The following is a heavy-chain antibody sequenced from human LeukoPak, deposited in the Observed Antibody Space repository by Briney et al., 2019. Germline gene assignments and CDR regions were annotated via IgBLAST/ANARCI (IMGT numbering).Heavy chain of an antibody. CDR1: GFTFSNYW. CDR3: ARAMDV. V-gene: IGHV3-7*01. Sequence: GGSLRLSCAASGFTFSNYWMNWVRQAPGKGLEWVANIKQDGSERYYVDSVKGRFTISRDNAKNSLYLQMNSLRAEDTAVYYRARAMDVWGQGTTVTVSS. CDR2: IKQDGSER. J-gene: IGHJ6*02.